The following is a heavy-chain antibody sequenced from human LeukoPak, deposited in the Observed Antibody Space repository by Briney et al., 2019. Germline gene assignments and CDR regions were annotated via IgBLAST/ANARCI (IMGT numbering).Heavy chain of an antibody. CDR2: ISGSGGST. Sequence: PGGSLRLSCAVSGFSFSDVWMSWVRQAPGKGLEWVSAISGSGGSTYYVDSVKGRFTISRDNSKNTLYLQMNSLRAEDTAVYYCAKDESGSYSYNWFDPWGQGTLVTVSS. D-gene: IGHD1-26*01. V-gene: IGHV3-23*01. CDR3: AKDESGSYSYNWFDP. CDR1: GFSFSDVW. J-gene: IGHJ5*02.